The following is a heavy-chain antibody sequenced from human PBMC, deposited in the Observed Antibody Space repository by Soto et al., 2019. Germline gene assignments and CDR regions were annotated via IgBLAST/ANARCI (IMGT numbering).Heavy chain of an antibody. Sequence: SETLSLTCTVSGGSISSYYWSWTRQPPGKGLEWIGYIYYSGSTNYNPSLKSRVTISVDTSKNQFSLKLSSVTAADTAVYYCAKYPLGEGTYYEFGSGSIPYGMDVWGQGTTVTVSS. D-gene: IGHD3-3*01. CDR1: GGSISSYY. CDR2: IYYSGST. V-gene: IGHV4-59*01. J-gene: IGHJ6*02. CDR3: AKYPLGEGTYYEFGSGSIPYGMDV.